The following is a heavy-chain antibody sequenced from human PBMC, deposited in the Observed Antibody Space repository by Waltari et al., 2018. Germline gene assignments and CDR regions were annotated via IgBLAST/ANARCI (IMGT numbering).Heavy chain of an antibody. V-gene: IGHV3-7*01. J-gene: IGHJ4*02. CDR3: VREGTFCTGGGCGPLDF. Sequence: VQLVESGGGWVQPGGSLRRAWAASGVTFSRSWMSWVRQAPGKGLEWVANIKQYGNEEYYGDSVKGRITISRDNAKNSLHLQMSSLRPEDTAVYYCVREGTFCTGGGCGPLDFWGQGTLVTVSS. CDR1: GVTFSRSW. D-gene: IGHD2-8*02. CDR2: IKQYGNEE.